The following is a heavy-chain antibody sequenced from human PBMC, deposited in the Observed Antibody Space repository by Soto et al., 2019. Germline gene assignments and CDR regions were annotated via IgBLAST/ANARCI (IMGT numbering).Heavy chain of an antibody. J-gene: IGHJ6*02. V-gene: IGHV4-39*01. CDR3: ARQMLTYYYGSGSYRSHYYYGMDV. D-gene: IGHD3-10*01. Sequence: SETLSLTCTVFGGSISSSSIYKAWIRKPQRKGLDLIGSIYYSGSTYYNPSLKSRVTISVDTSKNQFSLKLSSVTAADTAVYYCARQMLTYYYGSGSYRSHYYYGMDVWGQGTTVT. CDR1: GGSISSSSIY. CDR2: IYYSGST.